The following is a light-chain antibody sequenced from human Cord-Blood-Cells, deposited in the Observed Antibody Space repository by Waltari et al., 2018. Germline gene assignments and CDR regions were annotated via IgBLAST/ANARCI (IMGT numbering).Light chain of an antibody. CDR2: DVS. CDR3: SSYTSSSTLV. V-gene: IGLV2-14*01. J-gene: IGLJ2*01. CDR1: SSALGGHNY. Sequence: QSALTQPASVSGSPGQSITISCPGTSSALGGHNYVSWYQQHPGKAPKLMIYDVSNRPSGVSNRFSGSKSGNTASLTISGLQAEDEADYYCSSYTSSSTLVFGGGTKLTVL.